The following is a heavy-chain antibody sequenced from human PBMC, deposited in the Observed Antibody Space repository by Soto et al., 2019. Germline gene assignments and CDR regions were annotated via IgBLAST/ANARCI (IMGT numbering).Heavy chain of an antibody. CDR3: AREGGARYYYYGMDV. CDR2: ISTYNGDT. Sequence: ASVKVSCKASGGTFSSYTISWVRQAPGQGLEWMGWISTYNGDTNYAQTFQGRVTMTTDTSTSTVHMEVRSLRSDDTAVYFCAREGGARYYYYGMDVWGQGTSVLGSS. D-gene: IGHD3-10*01. CDR1: GGTFSSYT. V-gene: IGHV1-18*01. J-gene: IGHJ6*02.